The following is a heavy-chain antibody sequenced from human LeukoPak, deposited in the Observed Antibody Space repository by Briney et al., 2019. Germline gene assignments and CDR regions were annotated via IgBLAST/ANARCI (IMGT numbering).Heavy chain of an antibody. D-gene: IGHD2-2*03. CDR2: IYIRGST. J-gene: IGHJ6*03. Sequence: PGGSLRLSCAASGFTFSNYAMTWVRQAPGKGLEWVSIIYIRGSTYYADSVKGRFTISRDDSKNTLYLQMNSLRADDTAVYYCARDKGRFGYAGGSNYYYYMDVWGNGTTVTVSS. CDR1: GFTFSNYA. CDR3: ARDKGRFGYAGGSNYYYYMDV. V-gene: IGHV3-53*01.